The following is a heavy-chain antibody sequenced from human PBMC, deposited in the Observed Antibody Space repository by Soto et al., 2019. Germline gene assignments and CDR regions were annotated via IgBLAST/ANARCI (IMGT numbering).Heavy chain of an antibody. CDR2: IKHSVST. Sequence: SETMSLTCAVYGGSFSVYYWSWIRQPPGKGLEWIGEIKHSVSTNYNPSLKSRVTISVDTSKNQFSLKLSSVTAADTAVYYRARGGYVNILATNSFDYWGPGTLVTVSS. J-gene: IGHJ4*02. CDR3: ARGGYVNILATNSFDY. V-gene: IGHV4-34*01. CDR1: GGSFSVYY. D-gene: IGHD5-12*01.